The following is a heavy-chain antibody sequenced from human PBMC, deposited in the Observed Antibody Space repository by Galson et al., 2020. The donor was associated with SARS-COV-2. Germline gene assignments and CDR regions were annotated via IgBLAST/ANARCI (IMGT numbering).Heavy chain of an antibody. CDR1: GGSISSSSYY. J-gene: IGHJ4*02. V-gene: IGHV4-39*07. CDR2: IYYSGST. Sequence: ASETLSLTCTVSGGSISSSSYYWGCIRQPPGKGLEWIGSIYYSGSTYYNPSLKSRVTISVDTSKNQFSLKLSSVTAADTAVYYCARVVVGTTVVTLITYYFDYWGQGTLVTVSS. CDR3: ARVVVGTTVVTLITYYFDY. D-gene: IGHD4-17*01.